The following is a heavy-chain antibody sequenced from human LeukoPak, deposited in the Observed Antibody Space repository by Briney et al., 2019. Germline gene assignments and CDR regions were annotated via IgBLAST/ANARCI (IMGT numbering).Heavy chain of an antibody. CDR1: GVTINTYY. Sequence: SETLSLTCSVSGVTINTYYWSWIRQPPGKGLEWIGYVSYSGTTNYNPSLKSRVTISLDTCKSQFSLNLSSVTAADTAMYYCARRAYCGDDCFPFDKWGQGTPVTVSS. D-gene: IGHD2-21*02. J-gene: IGHJ4*02. V-gene: IGHV4-59*08. CDR3: ARRAYCGDDCFPFDK. CDR2: VSYSGTT.